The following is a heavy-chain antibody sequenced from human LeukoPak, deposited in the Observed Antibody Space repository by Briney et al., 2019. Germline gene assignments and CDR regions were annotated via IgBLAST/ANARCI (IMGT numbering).Heavy chain of an antibody. Sequence: SETLSLTCTVAGGSISSYYWSWIRQPPGKGLEWIGYSYYSGSTNYNPSLKSRVTISVDKSKNQFSLKLSSVTAADTAVYYCAGIGGDDNWYWFDPWGQGTLVTVSS. CDR2: SYYSGST. CDR1: GGSISSYY. J-gene: IGHJ5*02. CDR3: AGIGGDDNWYWFDP. V-gene: IGHV4-59*03. D-gene: IGHD3-16*01.